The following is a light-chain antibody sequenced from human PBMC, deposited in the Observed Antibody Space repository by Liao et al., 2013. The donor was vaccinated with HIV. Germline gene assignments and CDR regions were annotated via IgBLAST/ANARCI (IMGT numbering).Light chain of an antibody. Sequence: SYELTPAPSVSVSPGQTATITCSGEKLGDKYVSWYQQKPGQSPVLVLYQDTKRPPGIPERFSGSNSGNTATLTISGTQPTDEADYYCQAWDGNTAIFGGGTKLTVL. CDR1: KLGDKY. CDR2: QDT. J-gene: IGLJ2*01. V-gene: IGLV3-1*01. CDR3: QAWDGNTAI.